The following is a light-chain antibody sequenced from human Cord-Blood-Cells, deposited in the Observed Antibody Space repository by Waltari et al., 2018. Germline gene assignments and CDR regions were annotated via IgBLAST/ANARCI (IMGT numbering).Light chain of an antibody. Sequence: QSALTQPASVSGSTGQSITISCTGTSSDVGGSNYVSWYQQHPGKAPKLMIYDVSNRPSGVSNRFSGSKSGNTASLTISGLQAEDEADYYCSSYTSSSPWVFGGGTKLTVL. J-gene: IGLJ3*02. CDR3: SSYTSSSPWV. V-gene: IGLV2-14*01. CDR1: SSDVGGSNY. CDR2: DVS.